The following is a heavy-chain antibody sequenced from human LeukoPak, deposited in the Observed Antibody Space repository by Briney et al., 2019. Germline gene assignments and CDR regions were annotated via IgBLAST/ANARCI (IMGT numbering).Heavy chain of an antibody. J-gene: IGHJ4*02. CDR2: IYYSGST. CDR1: GGSISSYY. Sequence: SETLSLTCTVSGGSISSYYWSWIRQPPGKGLEWIGCIYYSGSTYYKPSLKSRVTISVDTSKNQFSLKLTSVTAADTAVYYCARQTGSGLFILPGGQGTLVTVSS. D-gene: IGHD3/OR15-3a*01. CDR3: ARQTGSGLFILP. V-gene: IGHV4-59*08.